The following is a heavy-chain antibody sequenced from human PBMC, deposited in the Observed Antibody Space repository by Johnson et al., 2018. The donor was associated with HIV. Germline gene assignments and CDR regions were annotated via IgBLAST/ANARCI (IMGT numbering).Heavy chain of an antibody. J-gene: IGHJ3*02. Sequence: QVQLVESGGGLVKPGGSLRLSCAASGFIFSDYYMSWIRQAPGKGLEWVSAISGSGGSTYYADSVKGRFTISRDNSKNTLYLKMNSLRAEDTAVYYCAREAFYGSGLDAFDILGQGTMVSVSS. CDR3: AREAFYGSGLDAFDI. CDR2: ISGSGGST. D-gene: IGHD3-10*01. V-gene: IGHV3-11*04. CDR1: GFIFSDYY.